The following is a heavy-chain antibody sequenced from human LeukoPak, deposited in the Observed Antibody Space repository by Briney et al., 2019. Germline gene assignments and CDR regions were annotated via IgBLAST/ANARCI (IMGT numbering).Heavy chain of an antibody. D-gene: IGHD3-22*01. CDR1: GFTFSSYE. J-gene: IGHJ4*02. CDR3: ARSGRDYYDSNFDY. CDR2: ISSSGSTI. V-gene: IGHV3-48*03. Sequence: GGSLRLSCAASGFTFSSYEMNWVRQAPGKGLEWVSYISSSGSTIYYADSVKGRFTISRDNAKNSLYLQMNSLRAEDTAVYYCARSGRDYYDSNFDYWGQGTPVTVSS.